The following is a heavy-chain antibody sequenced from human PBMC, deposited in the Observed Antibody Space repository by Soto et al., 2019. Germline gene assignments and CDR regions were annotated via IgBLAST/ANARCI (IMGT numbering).Heavy chain of an antibody. CDR1: GFTFSSYS. J-gene: IGHJ6*03. Sequence: EVQLVESGGGLVKPGGSLRLSCVVSGFTFSSYSMNWVRQAPGKGLEWVSSISSGSNYTYYADSVKGRFTISRDNAKNSVYLQMNSLGAEDTALYYCARDFKESQYYYYCMDVWGKGTTVTVSS. V-gene: IGHV3-21*06. CDR2: ISSGSNYT. CDR3: ARDFKESQYYYYCMDV. D-gene: IGHD3-10*01.